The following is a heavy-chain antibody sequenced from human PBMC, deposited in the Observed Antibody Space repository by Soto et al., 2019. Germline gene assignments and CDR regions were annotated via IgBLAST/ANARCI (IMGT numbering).Heavy chain of an antibody. V-gene: IGHV1-18*01. CDR3: VRSAMAGDYYCYGMDV. Sequence: ASVKVSCKTSGCTFSSYGMSWVGQAPVRGLEWMGWISVYDGNTKYAQKSQGRVTLTTDTSTSTAYMELTSLRFDDTAVYYCVRSAMAGDYYCYGMDVWAQGTTVTVSS. CDR2: ISVYDGNT. J-gene: IGHJ6*02. CDR1: GCTFSSYG. D-gene: IGHD6-19*01.